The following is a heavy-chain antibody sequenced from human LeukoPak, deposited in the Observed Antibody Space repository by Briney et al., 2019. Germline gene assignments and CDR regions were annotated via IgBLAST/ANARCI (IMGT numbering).Heavy chain of an antibody. D-gene: IGHD3-9*01. CDR1: GYTLTELS. Sequence: GASVKVSCKVSGYTLTELSMHWVRQAPGKGLEWMGGFDPEDGETIYAQKFQGRVTMTEDTSTDTAYMELSSLRSEDTAVYYCATGRRYYDILTVPFDYWGQGTLVTVSS. J-gene: IGHJ4*02. CDR3: ATGRRYYDILTVPFDY. CDR2: FDPEDGET. V-gene: IGHV1-24*01.